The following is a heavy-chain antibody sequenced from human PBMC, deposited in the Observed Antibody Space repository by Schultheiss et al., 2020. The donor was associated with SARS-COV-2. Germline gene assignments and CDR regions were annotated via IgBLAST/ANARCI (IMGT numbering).Heavy chain of an antibody. CDR2: IYYSGST. D-gene: IGHD7-27*01. V-gene: IGHV4-59*01. Sequence: SETLSLTCTVSGGSINNYYWSWIRQPPGKGLEWIGYIYYSGSTHYNPSLKSRVTISIDTSKNQFSLTLTSVTAADTAVYYCARKAWGDGMDVWGQGTTVTVSS. CDR1: GGSINNYY. J-gene: IGHJ6*02. CDR3: ARKAWGDGMDV.